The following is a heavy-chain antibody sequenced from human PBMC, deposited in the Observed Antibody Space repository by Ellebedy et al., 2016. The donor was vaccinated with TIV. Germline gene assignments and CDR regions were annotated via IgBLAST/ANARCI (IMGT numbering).Heavy chain of an antibody. CDR1: GYTFTSYG. Sequence: ASVKVSXXASGYTFTSYGISWVRQAPGQGLEWMGWISAYNGNTNYAQKLQGRVTMTTDTSTSTAYMELRSLRSDDTAVYYCARDPDPVSSSWYYYYYYMDVWGKGTTVTVSS. CDR3: ARDPDPVSSSWYYYYYYMDV. D-gene: IGHD6-13*01. V-gene: IGHV1-18*01. CDR2: ISAYNGNT. J-gene: IGHJ6*03.